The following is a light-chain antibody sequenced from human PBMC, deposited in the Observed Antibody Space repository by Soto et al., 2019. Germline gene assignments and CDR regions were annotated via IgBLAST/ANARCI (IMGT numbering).Light chain of an antibody. J-gene: IGLJ1*01. V-gene: IGLV2-14*01. Sequence: QSVLTQPASVSGSPGQSITISCTGTSSDVGGYNYVSWYQQHPGKAPKLMIYEVSNRPSGVSNRFSDSKSGNTASLTISGLQAEDEADYYCSSYTSRGFGTGTKVTVL. CDR3: SSYTSRG. CDR1: SSDVGGYNY. CDR2: EVS.